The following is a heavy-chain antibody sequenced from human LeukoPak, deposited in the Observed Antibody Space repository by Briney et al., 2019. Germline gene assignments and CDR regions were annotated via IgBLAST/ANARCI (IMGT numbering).Heavy chain of an antibody. D-gene: IGHD2-15*01. Sequence: PGGSLRLSCAASGFTLSNYGMHWVRQAPGKGLEWVAVIWSDGSNKYYADSVRGRFTISRDNSKNTLYLQMNSLRAEDTAVYYCARVTMVAAASYNWFVPWGQGTLVTVSS. J-gene: IGHJ5*02. CDR2: IWSDGSNK. V-gene: IGHV3-33*01. CDR1: GFTLSNYG. CDR3: ARVTMVAAASYNWFVP.